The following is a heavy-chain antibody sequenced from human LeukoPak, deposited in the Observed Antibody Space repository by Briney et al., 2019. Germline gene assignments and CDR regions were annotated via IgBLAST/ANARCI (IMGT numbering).Heavy chain of an antibody. J-gene: IGHJ3*02. V-gene: IGHV4-38-2*01. D-gene: IGHD5-12*01. Sequence: SETLSLTCAVSGYSISSGYYWGWLRQPPGKGLEWIGRIYHSGSTYYNPSLKSRVTISVDTSKNQFSLKLSSVTAADTAVYYCARGIGYSGYDFAFDIWGQGTMVTVSS. CDR1: GYSISSGYY. CDR3: ARGIGYSGYDFAFDI. CDR2: IYHSGST.